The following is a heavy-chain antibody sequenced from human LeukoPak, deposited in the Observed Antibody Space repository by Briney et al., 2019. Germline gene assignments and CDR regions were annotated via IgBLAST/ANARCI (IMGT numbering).Heavy chain of an antibody. Sequence: GGSLRLSCAASGFTVSSNYMSWVRQAPGMGLEWVSTITDRGGSTYYADSVKGRFTISRDNSRNTLYVQMNDLGAEDTALYFCAKGSSGTYYSHFDNWGQGTLVTVSS. J-gene: IGHJ4*02. V-gene: IGHV3-53*01. CDR2: TDRGGST. CDR3: AKGSSGTYYSHFDN. CDR1: GFTVSSNY. D-gene: IGHD1-26*01.